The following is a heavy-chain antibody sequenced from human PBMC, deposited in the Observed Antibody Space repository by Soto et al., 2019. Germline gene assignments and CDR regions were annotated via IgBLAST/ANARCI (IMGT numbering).Heavy chain of an antibody. V-gene: IGHV3-21*01. CDR3: ARDHGSGYDFGGT. D-gene: IGHD5-12*01. J-gene: IGHJ5*02. Sequence: EVQLVESGGGLVQPGGSLRLSCAASGFTFSSYSMNWVRQAPGKGLEWVSSISSSSSYIYYADSVKGRFTISRDNAKNSLYLQMNSLRAEDTAVYYCARDHGSGYDFGGTWGQGTLVTVSS. CDR1: GFTFSSYS. CDR2: ISSSSSYI.